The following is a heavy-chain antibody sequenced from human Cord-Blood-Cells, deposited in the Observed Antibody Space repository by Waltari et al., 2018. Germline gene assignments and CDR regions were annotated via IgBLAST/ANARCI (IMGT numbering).Heavy chain of an antibody. J-gene: IGHJ3*02. D-gene: IGHD1-26*01. CDR3: ARDGSYGAFDI. Sequence: EVQLVESGGGVVQLGGSLRHSCAASGFTFSSYWMSWVRQAPGKGLEWVANIKQDGSEKYYVDSVKGRFTISRDNAKNSLYLQMNSLRAEDTAVYYCARDGSYGAFDIWGQGTMVTVSS. CDR2: IKQDGSEK. V-gene: IGHV3-7*01. CDR1: GFTFSSYW.